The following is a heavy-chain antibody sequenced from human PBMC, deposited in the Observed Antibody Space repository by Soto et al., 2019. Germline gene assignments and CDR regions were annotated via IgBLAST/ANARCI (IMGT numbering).Heavy chain of an antibody. CDR3: ATMTTGGENDY. CDR1: GYTFTSYG. CDR2: ISAYNGNT. Sequence: QVQLVQSGAEVKKPGASVKVSCKASGYTFTSYGISWVRQAPGQGLEWMGGISAYNGNTNYAQKLQGRVTMTTDTSTSTDYMELRSLRSDDTAVYSCATMTTGGENDYWGQGTLVTVSS. J-gene: IGHJ4*02. D-gene: IGHD4-17*01. V-gene: IGHV1-18*01.